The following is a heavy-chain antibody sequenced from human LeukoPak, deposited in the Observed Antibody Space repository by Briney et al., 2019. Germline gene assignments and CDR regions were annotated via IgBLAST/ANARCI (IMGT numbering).Heavy chain of an antibody. CDR2: ISSSSSYI. CDR3: TTEPLWWLPSELLN. J-gene: IGHJ4*02. CDR1: GFTFSSYS. D-gene: IGHD5-12*01. Sequence: PGGSLRLSCAASGFTFSSYSMNWVRQAPGKGLEWVSSISSSSSYIYYADSVKGRFTISRDNAKNSLYLQMNSLKTEDTAVYYCTTEPLWWLPSELLNWGQGTLVTVSS. V-gene: IGHV3-21*03.